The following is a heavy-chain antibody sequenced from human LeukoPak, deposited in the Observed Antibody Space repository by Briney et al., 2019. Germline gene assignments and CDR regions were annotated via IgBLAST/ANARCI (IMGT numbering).Heavy chain of an antibody. CDR1: GGSISSSSYY. D-gene: IGHD3-3*01. Sequence: KPSETLSLTCTVSGGSISSSSYYWGWIRQPPGKGLEWIGSIYYSGSTYYNPSLKSRVTISVDTSKNQFSLKLSSVTAADTAVYYCASTKYYDFWSGYYTDPWFDPWGQGTLVTVSS. J-gene: IGHJ5*02. CDR2: IYYSGST. V-gene: IGHV4-39*01. CDR3: ASTKYYDFWSGYYTDPWFDP.